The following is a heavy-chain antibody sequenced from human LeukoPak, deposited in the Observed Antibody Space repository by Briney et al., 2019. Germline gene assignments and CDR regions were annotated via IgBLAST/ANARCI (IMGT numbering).Heavy chain of an antibody. J-gene: IGHJ5*02. CDR3: ARGGYYGSGNDFRFDP. CDR1: GGSISSSNW. V-gene: IGHV4-4*02. CDR2: IYHSGNI. Sequence: SETLSLTCAVSGGSISSSNWWSWVRQPPGKGLEWIGEIYHSGNINYNPSLKSRLTISVDKSKNQFSLKLTSVTAADTAVYFCARGGYYGSGNDFRFDPWGQGTLVTVSS. D-gene: IGHD3-10*01.